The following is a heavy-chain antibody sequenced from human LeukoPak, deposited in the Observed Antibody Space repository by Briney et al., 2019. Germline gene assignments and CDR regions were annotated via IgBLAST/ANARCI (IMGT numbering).Heavy chain of an antibody. CDR2: IRSGDAYI. CDR1: GFTFSTYS. Sequence: GGSLRLSCAASGFTFSTYSMFWVRQAPGKGLEWVSSIRSGDAYISYADSVRGRFTISRDNAKNSLYLQMNNLRAEDTAVYYCARVLYCSGGSCYSTPLDFWGQGTLVTVSS. J-gene: IGHJ4*02. CDR3: ARVLYCSGGSCYSTPLDF. V-gene: IGHV3-21*01. D-gene: IGHD2-15*01.